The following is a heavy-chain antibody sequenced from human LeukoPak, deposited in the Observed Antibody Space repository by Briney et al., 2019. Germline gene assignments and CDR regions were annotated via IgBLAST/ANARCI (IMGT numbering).Heavy chain of an antibody. V-gene: IGHV1-69*04. D-gene: IGHD6-19*01. CDR2: IIPILGIA. J-gene: IGHJ4*02. CDR3: ARVPRWGGYSSGWYRDY. CDR1: GGTFSSYA. Sequence: SVKVSCKASGGTFSSYAISWVRQAPGQGLEWMGRIIPILGIANYAQKFQGRVTITADKSTSTAYMELSSLRSEDTAVYYCARVPRWGGYSSGWYRDYWGQGTLVTVSS.